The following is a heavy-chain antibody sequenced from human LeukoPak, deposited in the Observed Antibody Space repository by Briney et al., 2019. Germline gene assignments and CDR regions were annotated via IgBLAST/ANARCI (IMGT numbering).Heavy chain of an antibody. CDR3: ARHAYSGSLGAFDY. J-gene: IGHJ4*02. CDR2: IYYSGST. D-gene: IGHD1-26*01. V-gene: IGHV4-31*03. Sequence: SETLSLTCTVSGGSISSGGYYWSWIRQHPGKGLEWIGYIYYSGSTYYNPSLKSRVTISVDTSKNQFSLKLSSVTAADTAVYYCARHAYSGSLGAFDYWGQGTLVTVSS. CDR1: GGSISSGGYY.